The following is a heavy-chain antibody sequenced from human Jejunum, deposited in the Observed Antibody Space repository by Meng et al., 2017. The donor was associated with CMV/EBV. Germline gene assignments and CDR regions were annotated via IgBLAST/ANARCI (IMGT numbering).Heavy chain of an antibody. Sequence: LSCATSGFSLSSYSMSRVRQAPGKGLEWVSTITGSATYIYYADSVKGRFTISRDNVKDSVYLQMNSLRADDTAVYYCARTRSGHVYWGQGTLVTVSS. V-gene: IGHV3-21*01. CDR1: GFSLSSYS. J-gene: IGHJ4*02. CDR2: ITGSATYI. CDR3: ARTRSGHVY.